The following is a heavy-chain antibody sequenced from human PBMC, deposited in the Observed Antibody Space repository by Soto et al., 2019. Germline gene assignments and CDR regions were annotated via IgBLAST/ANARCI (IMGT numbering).Heavy chain of an antibody. V-gene: IGHV1-3*01. D-gene: IGHD6-13*01. J-gene: IGHJ5*02. CDR3: VRRHVSATGIDWFDP. CDR1: GYTFTSYG. Sequence: ASVKVSCKASGYTFTSYGIHWVRQAPGQRLEWMGWINAANGDTKYSPKFQGRVTITRDTSASTAYMELSSLRSEDTAVYYCVRRHVSATGIDWFDPWGQGALVTSPQ. CDR2: INAANGDT.